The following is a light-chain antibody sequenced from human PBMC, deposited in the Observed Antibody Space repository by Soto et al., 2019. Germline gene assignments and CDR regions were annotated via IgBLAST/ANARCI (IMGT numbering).Light chain of an antibody. V-gene: IGKV1-9*01. CDR3: QQYNSYSWT. CDR1: QGISSY. J-gene: IGKJ1*01. Sequence: IQLTQSPSSLSSSVGDRVTITCRASQGISSYLAWYQQKPRKAPKLLLYAASTLQSGVPARFSGSGSGTDFTLNISRLKPEDFATYYCQQYNSYSWTFGQGTKVEIK. CDR2: AAS.